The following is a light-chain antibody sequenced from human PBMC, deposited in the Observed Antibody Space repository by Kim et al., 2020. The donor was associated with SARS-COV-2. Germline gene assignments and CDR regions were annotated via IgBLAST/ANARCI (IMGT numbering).Light chain of an antibody. Sequence: SSELTQDPAVSVALGQTVRITCQGDSLRSSYATWYQQKPGQAPILVIYGKNNRLSGIPDRYSGSSSGNTASLTIPGTQAGAEADYYCSSRDTNDNVVFGG. CDR3: SSRDTNDNVV. CDR1: SLRSSY. V-gene: IGLV3-19*01. J-gene: IGLJ2*01. CDR2: GKN.